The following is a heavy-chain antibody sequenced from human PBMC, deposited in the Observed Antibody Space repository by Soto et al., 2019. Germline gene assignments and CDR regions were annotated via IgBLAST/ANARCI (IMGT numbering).Heavy chain of an antibody. CDR3: ARDLVTMVRGVAYNWFDH. J-gene: IGHJ5*02. Sequence: SXTLSLTCTVSGGSISSYYRSLIRQHPGKGLEWIGYIYYSGSTNYNPSLKSRATISVDTSKNQFSLKLRSVTAADTAVYYCARDLVTMVRGVAYNWFDHWGQGSLVTVSS. D-gene: IGHD3-10*01. CDR2: IYYSGST. V-gene: IGHV4-59*01. CDR1: GGSISSYY.